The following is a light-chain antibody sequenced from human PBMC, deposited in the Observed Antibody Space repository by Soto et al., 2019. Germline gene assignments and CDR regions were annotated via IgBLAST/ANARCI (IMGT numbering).Light chain of an antibody. V-gene: IGKV3-15*01. CDR3: QQYNNWPLT. J-gene: IGKJ4*01. CDR1: QSVDRY. CDR2: GAS. Sequence: EVVLTPSPDTLSLSPVETATLSCRASQSVDRYVAWYQQKLGQAPRLLIYGASTRATGIPARFSGSGSGTEFTLTISSLQSEDFAVYYCQQYNNWPLTFGGGTKVDIK.